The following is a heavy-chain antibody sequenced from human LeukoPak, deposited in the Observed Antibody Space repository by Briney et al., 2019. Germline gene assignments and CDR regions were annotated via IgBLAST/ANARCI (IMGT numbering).Heavy chain of an antibody. CDR2: IYYSGST. CDR1: SGSIRNYY. D-gene: IGHD5-24*01. CDR3: ARDRRDGYNYVPDAFDI. Sequence: SETLSLTCTVSSGSIRNYYWGWIRQPPGKGLEWIGSIYYSGSTYYNPSLKSRVTISVDTSKNQFSLKLSSVTAADTAVYYCARDRRDGYNYVPDAFDIWGQGTMVTVSS. V-gene: IGHV4-39*07. J-gene: IGHJ3*02.